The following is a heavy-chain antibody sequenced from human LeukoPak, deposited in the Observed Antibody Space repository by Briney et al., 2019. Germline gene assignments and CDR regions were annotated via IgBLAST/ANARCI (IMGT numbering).Heavy chain of an antibody. Sequence: ASVKVSCKASGYTFTGYGISWVRQAPGQGLEWMGCISAFNGNPNYAQNLQGRVTMTTDTSTSTAYMELRSLRADDTVVYCCATQGRSRPYYMDVGGKGPTVTVP. V-gene: IGHV1-18*01. D-gene: IGHD3-10*01. J-gene: IGHJ6*03. CDR1: GYTFTGYG. CDR3: ATQGRSRPYYMDV. CDR2: ISAFNGNP.